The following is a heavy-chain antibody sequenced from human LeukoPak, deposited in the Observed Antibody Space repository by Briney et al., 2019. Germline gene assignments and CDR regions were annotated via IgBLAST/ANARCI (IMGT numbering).Heavy chain of an antibody. CDR2: ISAYNGNT. J-gene: IGHJ4*02. CDR1: GYTFTSYG. D-gene: IGHD3-10*01. CDR3: ARDLRADIYGSGSYFDY. V-gene: IGHV1-18*01. Sequence: GASVKVSCKASGYTFTSYGISWVRQAPGQGLEWMGWISAYNGNTNYAQKLQGRVTMTTDTSTSTAYLELRSLRSDDTAVYYCARDLRADIYGSGSYFDYWGQGTLVTVSS.